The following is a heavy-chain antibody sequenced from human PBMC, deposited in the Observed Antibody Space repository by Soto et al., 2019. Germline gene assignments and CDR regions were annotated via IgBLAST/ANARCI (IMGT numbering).Heavy chain of an antibody. V-gene: IGHV3-11*05. CDR3: ARSLRGYSGYSGY. CDR2: ISSSGSDT. J-gene: IGHJ4*02. Sequence: QVQLVESGGGLVKPGGCLRLSCAASGFTFSDYYMSWIRQAPGKGLEWVSYISSSGSDTNYADSVKGRFTVSRDNAKNSLYLQINSLRTEDTAVYYCARSLRGYSGYSGYWGQGTMVTVSS. CDR1: GFTFSDYY. D-gene: IGHD5-12*01.